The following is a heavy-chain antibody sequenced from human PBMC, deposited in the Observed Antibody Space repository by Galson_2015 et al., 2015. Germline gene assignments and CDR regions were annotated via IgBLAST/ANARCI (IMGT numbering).Heavy chain of an antibody. CDR3: ARGVAYCGGDCYRAFDF. CDR2: ISSISRSI. J-gene: IGHJ4*02. D-gene: IGHD2-21*02. V-gene: IGHV3-48*02. Sequence: SLRLSCAASGFTFSSYAMHWVRQAPGKGLGWVSYISSISRSIYYADSVKGRFTISRDNARNSLYLQMNNLRDEDTAVYYCARGVAYCGGDCYRAFDFWGQGTLVTVSS. CDR1: GFTFSSYA.